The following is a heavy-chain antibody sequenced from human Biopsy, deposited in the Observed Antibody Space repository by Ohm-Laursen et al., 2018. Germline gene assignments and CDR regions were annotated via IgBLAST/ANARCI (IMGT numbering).Heavy chain of an antibody. Sequence: ASVKVSCKASGYIFTGQYLHWVRQVPGQGLEWMGWIKLHSGTTKFAQDFQGRVTMTRDTSITTAYMELRRLRSDDTAVYYCAKGQDLRGGAEYFQHWGQGALVTVSS. CDR2: IKLHSGTT. D-gene: IGHD2-15*01. CDR3: AKGQDLRGGAEYFQH. J-gene: IGHJ1*01. CDR1: GYIFTGQY. V-gene: IGHV1-2*02.